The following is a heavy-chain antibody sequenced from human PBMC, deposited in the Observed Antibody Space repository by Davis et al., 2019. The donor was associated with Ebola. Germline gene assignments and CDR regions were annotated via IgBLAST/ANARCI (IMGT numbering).Heavy chain of an antibody. D-gene: IGHD1-26*01. CDR1: GFTFSSYW. CDR2: IKQDGSEK. V-gene: IGHV3-7*01. J-gene: IGHJ4*02. CDR3: ASPSGSYSI. Sequence: GESLKISCAASGFTFSSYWMSWVRQAPGKGLEWVANIKQDGSEKYYVDSVKGRFTISRDNAKNSLYLQMNSLRAEDTAVYYCASPSGSYSIWGQGTLVTVSS.